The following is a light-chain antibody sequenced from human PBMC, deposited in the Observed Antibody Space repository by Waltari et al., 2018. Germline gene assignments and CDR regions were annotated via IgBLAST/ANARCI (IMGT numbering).Light chain of an antibody. J-gene: IGLJ2*01. CDR1: SSDVGGYTY. Sequence: QSALAQPPSASGSPGQSVPISCTGTSSDVGGYTYVSWYQQPPGKAPKLMIYEVSKRPSGVPDRFSGSKSGNTASLTVSGLQAEDEAAYYCSSYAGSNFVVFGGGTKVTVL. CDR3: SSYAGSNFVV. V-gene: IGLV2-8*01. CDR2: EVS.